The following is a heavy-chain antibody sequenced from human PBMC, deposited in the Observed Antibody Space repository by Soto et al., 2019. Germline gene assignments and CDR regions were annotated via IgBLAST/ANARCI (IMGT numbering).Heavy chain of an antibody. V-gene: IGHV3-7*01. CDR2: IKQDGSEK. CDR3: ARSNAPYDFWSGGHYYMDV. Sequence: GGSLRLSCAASGFTFSSYWMSWVRQAPGKGLEWVANIKQDGSEKYYVDSVKGRFTISRDNAKNSLYLQMNSLRAEDTAVYYCARSNAPYDFWSGGHYYMDVWGKGTTVTVSS. D-gene: IGHD3-3*01. J-gene: IGHJ6*03. CDR1: GFTFSSYW.